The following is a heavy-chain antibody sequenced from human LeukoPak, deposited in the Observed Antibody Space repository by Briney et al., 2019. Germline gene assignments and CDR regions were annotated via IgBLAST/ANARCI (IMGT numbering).Heavy chain of an antibody. D-gene: IGHD1-1*01. CDR3: ARVSGSGTALDAFDI. Sequence: PSETLSLTCTVSGGSFSSSSYYWGWIRQPPGKGLEWIGSMYHSGSTYFNPSLKSRVTISVDTSKNQFSLTLSSVTAADTAVYFCARVSGSGTALDAFDIWGQGTMVIVSS. J-gene: IGHJ3*02. CDR1: GGSFSSSSYY. V-gene: IGHV4-39*07. CDR2: MYHSGST.